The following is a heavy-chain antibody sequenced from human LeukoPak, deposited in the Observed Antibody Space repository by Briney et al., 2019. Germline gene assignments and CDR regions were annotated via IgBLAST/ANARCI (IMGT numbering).Heavy chain of an antibody. CDR1: GGSISSYS. CDR2: IYYSGST. D-gene: IGHD3-10*01. CDR3: ARRLYGSGSYYDKPPFDP. J-gene: IGHJ5*02. V-gene: IGHV4-59*08. Sequence: PSETLSLTCTVSGGSISSYSWSWIRQPPGKGLEWIGYIYYSGSTNYSPSLKSRVTISVDTSKNQFSLKLSSVTAADTAVYYCARRLYGSGSYYDKPPFDPWGQGTLVTVSS.